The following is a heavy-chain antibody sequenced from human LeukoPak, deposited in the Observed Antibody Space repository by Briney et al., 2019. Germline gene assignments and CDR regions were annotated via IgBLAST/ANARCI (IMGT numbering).Heavy chain of an antibody. CDR3: ATRRILGYCSSTSCYGPAAPFDY. CDR1: GFTFSSYA. J-gene: IGHJ4*02. Sequence: GGSLRLSCAASGFTFSSYAMSWVRQAPGKGLEWVSAISGSGGSTYYADSVKGRFTISRDNSKNTLYLQMNSLRAEDTAVYYCATRRILGYCSSTSCYGPAAPFDYWGQGTLVTVSS. V-gene: IGHV3-23*01. D-gene: IGHD2-2*01. CDR2: ISGSGGST.